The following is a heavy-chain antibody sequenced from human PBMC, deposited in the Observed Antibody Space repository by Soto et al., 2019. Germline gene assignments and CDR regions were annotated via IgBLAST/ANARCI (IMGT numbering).Heavy chain of an antibody. J-gene: IGHJ3*02. D-gene: IGHD3-22*01. CDR2: ISGSGGST. Sequence: PGGSLRLSCAASGFTFSSYAMSWVRQAPGKGLEWVSAISGSGGSTYYADSVKGRFTISRDNSKNTLYLQMNSLRAEDTAVYYCAKDLYYYDSSGSLAFDIRGQGTMVTVSS. CDR3: AKDLYYYDSSGSLAFDI. V-gene: IGHV3-23*01. CDR1: GFTFSSYA.